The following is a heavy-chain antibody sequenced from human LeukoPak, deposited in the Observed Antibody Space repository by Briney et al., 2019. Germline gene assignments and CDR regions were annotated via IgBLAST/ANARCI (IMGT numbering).Heavy chain of an antibody. CDR3: ARGYSYGSDYYYGMDV. Sequence: ASVKVSCKASGYTFTSYAISWVRQAPGQGLEWMGWISGYNGNTKYARKVQGRVTMTTDTSTSTAYMELRSLRSDDTAVYYCARGYSYGSDYYYGMDVWSQGTTVTVSS. D-gene: IGHD5-18*01. V-gene: IGHV1-18*01. CDR2: ISGYNGNT. CDR1: GYTFTSYA. J-gene: IGHJ6*02.